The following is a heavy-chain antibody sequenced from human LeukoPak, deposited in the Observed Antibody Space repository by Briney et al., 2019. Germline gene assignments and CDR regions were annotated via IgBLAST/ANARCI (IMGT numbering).Heavy chain of an antibody. Sequence: ASVTVSCKASGYTFTGYYIHWVRQAPGQGLEWMGWINPHSGGTNYAQKFQGGVTMTRDTSITTAYMELSSLRSDDTAVYYCARDPGVTTASDYWGQGTLVTVSS. CDR3: ARDPGVTTASDY. J-gene: IGHJ4*02. CDR1: GYTFTGYY. V-gene: IGHV1-2*02. CDR2: INPHSGGT. D-gene: IGHD4-17*01.